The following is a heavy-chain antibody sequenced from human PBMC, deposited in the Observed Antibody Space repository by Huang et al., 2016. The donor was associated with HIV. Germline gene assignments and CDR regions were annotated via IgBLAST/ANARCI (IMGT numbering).Heavy chain of an antibody. CDR3: ARYRLTGTFLDS. J-gene: IGHJ4*02. D-gene: IGHD3-9*01. Sequence: QVQLVQSGSELRKPGASVKVSCKASGYTFTTYSLIWVRQAPGQGLEWMGWINTKTGKPTYAQGFTGRFVFSLDTTVKTAYLQISSLKTDDTAKYFCARYRLTGTFLDSWGQGTQVTVSS. CDR1: GYTFTTYS. CDR2: INTKTGKP. V-gene: IGHV7-4-1*02.